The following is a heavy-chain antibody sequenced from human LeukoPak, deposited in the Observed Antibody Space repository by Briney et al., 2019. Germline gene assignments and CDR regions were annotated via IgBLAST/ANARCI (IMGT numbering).Heavy chain of an antibody. CDR2: ISYDGSNK. CDR3: ARDGYNLDAFDI. D-gene: IGHD5-24*01. V-gene: IGHV3-30*04. Sequence: GGSLRLSCAASGFTFSSYAMHWVRQAPGKGLEWVAAISYDGSNKYYADSVKGRFTISRDNSKNTLYLQMNSLRAEDTAVYYCARDGYNLDAFDIWGQGTMVTVSS. J-gene: IGHJ3*02. CDR1: GFTFSSYA.